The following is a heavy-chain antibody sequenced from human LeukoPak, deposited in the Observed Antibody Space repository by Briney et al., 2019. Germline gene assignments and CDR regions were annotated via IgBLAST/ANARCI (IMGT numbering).Heavy chain of an antibody. J-gene: IGHJ3*02. CDR1: GGSISSSSYY. D-gene: IGHD6-19*01. Sequence: SETLSLTCTVSGGSISSSSYYWGWIRQPPGKGLEWIGSIYYSGSTYYNLSLKSRVTISVDTSKNQFSLKLGSVTAADTAVYYCARDPRRWQWLVHAFDIWGQGTMVTVSS. CDR3: ARDPRRWQWLVHAFDI. V-gene: IGHV4-39*07. CDR2: IYYSGST.